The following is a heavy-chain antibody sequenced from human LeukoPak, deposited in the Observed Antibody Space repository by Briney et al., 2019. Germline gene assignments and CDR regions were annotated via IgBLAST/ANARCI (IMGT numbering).Heavy chain of an antibody. CDR2: IKQDGSEK. V-gene: IGHV3-7*04. D-gene: IGHD1-26*01. Sequence: PVRSLRLSCAASGFTFSSYWMSWVRQAPGKGLEWVANIKQDGSEKYYVDSVKGRFTISRDNAKNSLYLQMNGLRAEDTAVYYCARVGDSGASPGYDYWGQGTLVTAS. CDR1: GFTFSSYW. J-gene: IGHJ4*02. CDR3: ARVGDSGASPGYDY.